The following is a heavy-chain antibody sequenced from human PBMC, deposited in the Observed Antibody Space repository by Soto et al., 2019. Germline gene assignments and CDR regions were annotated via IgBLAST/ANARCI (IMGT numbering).Heavy chain of an antibody. CDR1: GFTFSSYA. J-gene: IGHJ4*02. Sequence: EVQLLESGGGLVQPGGSLRLSCAASGFTFSSYAMNWVRQAPGKGLEWVSRIGGSGGSTKYGDSVMGRFTISRDNSKNTLSLQMNSLRAEDTALYYCAKQIRRGWYYFASWGQGTLVTVS. CDR3: AKQIRRGWYYFAS. V-gene: IGHV3-23*01. CDR2: IGGSGGST. D-gene: IGHD6-19*01.